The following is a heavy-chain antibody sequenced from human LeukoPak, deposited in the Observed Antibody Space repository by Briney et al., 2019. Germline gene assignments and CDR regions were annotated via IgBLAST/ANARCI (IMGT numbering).Heavy chain of an antibody. Sequence: ASVKVSCKSSGYTFTDNYIHWVRQAPGQGLEWMGWINPDSGDRNNAQTFQGRVTVTTDTSISTAYMELSRLRPDDTAVYYCVRGNRSWYFGPMDVWGQGTTVTVS. V-gene: IGHV1-2*02. CDR1: GYTFTDNY. J-gene: IGHJ6*02. D-gene: IGHD2/OR15-2a*01. CDR2: INPDSGDR. CDR3: VRGNRSWYFGPMDV.